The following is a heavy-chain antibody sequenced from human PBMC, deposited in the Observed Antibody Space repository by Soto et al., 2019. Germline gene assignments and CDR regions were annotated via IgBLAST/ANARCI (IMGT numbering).Heavy chain of an antibody. CDR3: ARGLLSWTYYFDH. J-gene: IGHJ4*02. CDR2: IDHSGST. CDR1: GGSISGYF. Sequence: TSETLSLTCTVSGGSISGYFWSWIRQPPGKGLEWIGEIDHSGSTNYNPSLKSRVTMSVDTSKNQFSLSLNSATAADTAVYYCARGLLSWTYYFDHWGQGALVTVSS. D-gene: IGHD1-1*01. V-gene: IGHV4-34*01.